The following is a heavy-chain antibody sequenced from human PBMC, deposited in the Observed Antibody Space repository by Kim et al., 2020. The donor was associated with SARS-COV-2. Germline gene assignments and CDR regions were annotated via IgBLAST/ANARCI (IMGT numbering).Heavy chain of an antibody. CDR3: ARDANDSGYDPYWYFDL. CDR2: IIPIFGTA. J-gene: IGHJ2*01. CDR1: GGTFSSYA. V-gene: IGHV1-69*13. D-gene: IGHD5-12*01. Sequence: SVKVSCKASGGTFSSYAISWVRQAPGQGLEWMGGIIPIFGTANYAQKFQGRVTITADESTSTAYMELSSLRSEDTAVYYCARDANDSGYDPYWYFDLWGRGTLVTVSS.